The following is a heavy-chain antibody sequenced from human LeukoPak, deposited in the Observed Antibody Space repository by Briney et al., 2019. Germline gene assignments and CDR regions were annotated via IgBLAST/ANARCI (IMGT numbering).Heavy chain of an antibody. V-gene: IGHV4-59*01. J-gene: IGHJ3*02. CDR2: IYYSGST. Sequence: SETLSLTCSVSGDSISSYYWSWIRQPPRQGLEWIGYIYYSGSTNYNPSLKSRVTISVVTSKNQFSLNLSSVTAADTAVYYCARGGIASAGIPLRIWGQGTMVTVSS. CDR3: ARGGIASAGIPLRI. CDR1: GDSISSYY. D-gene: IGHD6-13*01.